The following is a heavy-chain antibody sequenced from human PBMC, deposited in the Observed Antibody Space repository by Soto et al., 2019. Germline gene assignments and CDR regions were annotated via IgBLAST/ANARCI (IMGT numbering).Heavy chain of an antibody. D-gene: IGHD3-3*01. V-gene: IGHV1-18*04. Sequence: ASVKVSCKASGYTFTSYGISWVRQAPGQGLEWMGWISAYNINTNYAQKLQGRVTMTTDTSTSTAYMELRSLRSDDPAVYYCAREPRGRGYYDVWSGYLYYYYGMDVWGQGTTVTVSS. CDR1: GYTFTSYG. CDR3: AREPRGRGYYDVWSGYLYYYYGMDV. CDR2: ISAYNINT. J-gene: IGHJ6*02.